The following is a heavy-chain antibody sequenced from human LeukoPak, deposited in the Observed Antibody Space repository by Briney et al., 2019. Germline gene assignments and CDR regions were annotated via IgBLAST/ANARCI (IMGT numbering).Heavy chain of an antibody. V-gene: IGHV1-69*05. Sequence: SVKVSCKASGGTFSSYAISWVRQAPGQGLEWMGGIIPIFGTANYAQKFQGRVTITTDESTSTAYMELSSLRSEDTAVYYCARDCLEYSSSSGYDAFDIWGQGTMVTVSS. CDR2: IIPIFGTA. D-gene: IGHD6-6*01. J-gene: IGHJ3*02. CDR3: ARDCLEYSSSSGYDAFDI. CDR1: GGTFSSYA.